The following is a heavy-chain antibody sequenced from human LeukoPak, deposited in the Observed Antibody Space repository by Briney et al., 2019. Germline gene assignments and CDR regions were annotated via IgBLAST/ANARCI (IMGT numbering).Heavy chain of an antibody. Sequence: PWGSLRLSCAASGFTFDDYGLSWVRQAPGKGLEWVSTINWNGGSTGYADSVKGRFTISRDNAKNSLYLQMNSLRAEDTALYYCARVSDISVAAYFDYWGQGTLVTVSS. CDR3: ARVSDISVAAYFDY. CDR2: INWNGGST. D-gene: IGHD6-19*01. J-gene: IGHJ4*02. V-gene: IGHV3-20*04. CDR1: GFTFDDYG.